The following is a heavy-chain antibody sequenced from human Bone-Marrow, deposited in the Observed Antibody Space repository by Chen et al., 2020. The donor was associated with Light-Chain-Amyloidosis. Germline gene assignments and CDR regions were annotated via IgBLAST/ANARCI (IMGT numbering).Heavy chain of an antibody. J-gene: IGHJ4*02. CDR3: VRHYILVDTIKHLDY. D-gene: IGHD5-12*01. Sequence: EAQLVESGGGLVQPGGSLRLSCAASGFTFSSHWMGWVRQAPGQGLEWGAKINLDGSDIYYVASVKGRFTISRDNAKNSLYLQMNSLRAEDTAVYYCVRHYILVDTIKHLDYWGRGTLVTVSS. CDR2: INLDGSDI. V-gene: IGHV3-7*01. CDR1: GFTFSSHW.